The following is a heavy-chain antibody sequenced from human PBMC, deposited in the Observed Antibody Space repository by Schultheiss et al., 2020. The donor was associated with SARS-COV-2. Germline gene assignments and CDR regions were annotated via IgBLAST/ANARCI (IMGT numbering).Heavy chain of an antibody. J-gene: IGHJ6*02. CDR3: ARGDIVSSYYYYYGMDV. CDR2: INSDGSST. CDR1: GFTFSSYW. D-gene: IGHD2-15*01. Sequence: GESLKISCAASGFTFSSYWMHWVRQAPGKGLVWVSRINSDGSSTSYADSVKGRFTISRDNAKNTLYLQMNSLRAEDTAVYYCARGDIVSSYYYYYGMDVWGQGTTVTVSS. V-gene: IGHV3-74*01.